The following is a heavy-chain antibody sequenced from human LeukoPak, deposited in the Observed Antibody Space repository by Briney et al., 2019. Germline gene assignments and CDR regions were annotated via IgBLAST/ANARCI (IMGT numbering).Heavy chain of an antibody. Sequence: GGSLRLSCAASGFTFSIYGMHWVRQAPGKGLEWVAVISYDGSNKYYADSVKGRFTISRDNSKNTLYLQMNSLRAEDTAVYYCAKDRADVGYSYGYFDYWGQGTLVTVSS. CDR2: ISYDGSNK. D-gene: IGHD5-18*01. J-gene: IGHJ4*02. CDR1: GFTFSIYG. V-gene: IGHV3-30*18. CDR3: AKDRADVGYSYGYFDY.